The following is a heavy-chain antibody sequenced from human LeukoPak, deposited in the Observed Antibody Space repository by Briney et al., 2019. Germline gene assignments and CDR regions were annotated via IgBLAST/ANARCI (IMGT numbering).Heavy chain of an antibody. Sequence: SVKVSCKASGYTFTSYGISWVRQAPGQGLEWMGWISAYNGNTNYAQKLQGRVTMTTDTSTSTAYMELRSLRSDDTAVYYCARGGGAIFGVVINNWFDPWGQGTLVTVSS. D-gene: IGHD3-3*01. J-gene: IGHJ5*02. V-gene: IGHV1-18*01. CDR3: ARGGGAIFGVVINNWFDP. CDR1: GYTFTSYG. CDR2: ISAYNGNT.